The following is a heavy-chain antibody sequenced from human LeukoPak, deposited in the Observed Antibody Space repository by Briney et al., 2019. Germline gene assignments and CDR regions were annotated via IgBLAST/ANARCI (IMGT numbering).Heavy chain of an antibody. CDR2: INHSGRT. D-gene: IGHD3-10*01. CDR1: GGSFSGYY. J-gene: IGHJ4*02. V-gene: IGHV4-34*01. CDR3: ARGRTMVRGVPLDY. Sequence: SETLSLTCAVYGGSFSGYYWSWIRQPPGKGLGWIGEINHSGRTNYNPSLRSRVTISVDTSKNQFSLKLSSVTAADTAVYYCARGRTMVRGVPLDYWGQGTLVTVSS.